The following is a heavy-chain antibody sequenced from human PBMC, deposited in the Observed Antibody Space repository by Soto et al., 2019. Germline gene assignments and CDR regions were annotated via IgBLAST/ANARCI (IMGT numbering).Heavy chain of an antibody. CDR2: ISWDGER. V-gene: IGHV2-5*02. Sequence: QITLKEAGPSLLKPTQPLTLTCTFSGFSLTSGPAGVGWIRQPPGKALEWLALISWDGERRYSPSLKSRLTITKDTSKVQVVLTMTNMDPVDTGTYYCAHTRGGGNSACFDAWGQGTRVTVSS. J-gene: IGHJ5*02. CDR3: AHTRGGGNSACFDA. CDR1: GFSLTSGPAG. D-gene: IGHD2-21*02.